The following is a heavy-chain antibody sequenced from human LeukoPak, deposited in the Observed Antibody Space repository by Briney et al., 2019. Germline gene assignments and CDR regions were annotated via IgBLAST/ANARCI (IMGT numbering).Heavy chain of an antibody. Sequence: HSGGSLRLSCAASGFTFSSYWMSWVRQAPGKGLEWVANIKQDGSEKYYVDSVKGRFTISRDNAKNSLYLQMNSLRAEDTAVYYCARDLGYYDILTGYYNGDNWFDPWGQGTLVTVSS. J-gene: IGHJ5*02. CDR2: IKQDGSEK. D-gene: IGHD3-9*01. CDR1: GFTFSSYW. V-gene: IGHV3-7*01. CDR3: ARDLGYYDILTGYYNGDNWFDP.